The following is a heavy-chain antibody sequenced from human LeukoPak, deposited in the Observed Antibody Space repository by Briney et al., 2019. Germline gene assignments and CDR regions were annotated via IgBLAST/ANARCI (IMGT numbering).Heavy chain of an antibody. Sequence: SETLSLTCTVSGDSISRGTYYWPWVRQPAGEGLEWIGRVFRSGTTYYNPSLKSRVTISIDTSNNQFSLHLRSVTAADTAVYYCSRDSNFYGVSHDEAEHFWVQGTLVTVSS. J-gene: IGHJ4*02. CDR3: SRDSNFYGVSHDEAEHF. D-gene: IGHD3-10*01. CDR1: GDSISRGTYY. V-gene: IGHV4-61*02. CDR2: VFRSGTT.